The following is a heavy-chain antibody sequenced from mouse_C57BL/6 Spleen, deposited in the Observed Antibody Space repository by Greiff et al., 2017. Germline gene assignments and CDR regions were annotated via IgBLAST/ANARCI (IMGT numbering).Heavy chain of an antibody. CDR3: ARGLGFDY. D-gene: IGHD4-1*01. J-gene: IGHJ2*01. CDR2: ISYDGSN. CDR1: GYSITSGYY. V-gene: IGHV3-6*01. Sequence: EVQVVESGPGLVKPSQSLSLTCSVTGYSITSGYYWNWIRQFPGNKLEWMGYISYDGSNNYNPSLKNRISITRDTSKNQFFLKLNSLTTEDTATYYCARGLGFDYWGQGTTLTVSS.